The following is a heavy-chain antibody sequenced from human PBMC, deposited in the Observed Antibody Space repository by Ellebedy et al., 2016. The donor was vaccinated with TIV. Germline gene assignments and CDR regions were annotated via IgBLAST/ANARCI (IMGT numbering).Heavy chain of an antibody. CDR1: GFTFNTYS. D-gene: IGHD1-26*01. CDR3: ARGGAGFDSMNRELSFDS. Sequence: GGSLRLSXAASGFTFNTYSMNWVRQAPGKGLEWVAFIRSSINSISYADSVKGRFTISRDDADNSLYLQMDSLRDEDTAVYYCARGGAGFDSMNRELSFDSWGQGTLVTVSS. J-gene: IGHJ4*02. V-gene: IGHV3-48*02. CDR2: IRSSINSI.